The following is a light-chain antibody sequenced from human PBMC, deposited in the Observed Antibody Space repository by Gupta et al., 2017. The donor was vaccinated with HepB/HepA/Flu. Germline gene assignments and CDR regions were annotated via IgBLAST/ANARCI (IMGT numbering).Light chain of an antibody. CDR1: SLRSYY. CDR2: GKN. Sequence: SSELTQDPAVSVALGPTVRITCQGDSLRSYYANWYQQKPGQAPVLVIYGKNNRPSGIPDRFAGSSSGNPASVTITGAQAEDEADYYCNSRDSIGNHTLVVFGGGTKLTVL. J-gene: IGLJ2*01. CDR3: NSRDSIGNHTLVV. V-gene: IGLV3-19*01.